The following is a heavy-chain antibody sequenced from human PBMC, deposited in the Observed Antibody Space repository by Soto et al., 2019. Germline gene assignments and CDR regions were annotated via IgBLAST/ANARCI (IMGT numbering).Heavy chain of an antibody. CDR2: IIPLSGTS. D-gene: IGHD5-12*01. CDR3: ARVSRWLQFKDWFDP. Sequence: ASVKVSCKASGGTFSSYAINWVRQTPGQGLEWMGGIIPLSGTSNYAQKFQGRVSITADKLTSTAYMELSSLRSDDTAVYYCARVSRWLQFKDWFDPWGQGTLVTVSS. CDR1: GGTFSSYA. V-gene: IGHV1-69*06. J-gene: IGHJ5*02.